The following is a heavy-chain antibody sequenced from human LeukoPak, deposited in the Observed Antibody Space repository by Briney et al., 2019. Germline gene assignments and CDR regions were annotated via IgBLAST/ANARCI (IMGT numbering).Heavy chain of an antibody. CDR3: ARDPSGSFWRLDF. Sequence: GSLRPSRGSSGFNLRVHRLERVRQAPGKGAEGVSSLSSSSSTIFYADSVKGRFTISRDNAKNSVYLQMDSLRAEDTAVYYCARDPSGSFWRLDFWGQGTLVTVSS. J-gene: IGHJ4*02. D-gene: IGHD1-26*01. CDR2: LSSSSSTI. CDR1: GFNLRVHR. V-gene: IGHV3-21*01.